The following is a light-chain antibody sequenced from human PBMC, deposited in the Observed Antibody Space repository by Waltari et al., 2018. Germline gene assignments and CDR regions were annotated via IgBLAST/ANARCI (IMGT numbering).Light chain of an antibody. Sequence: QSVLTQPPSASGTPGQRVTISCSGSSSNIGSNHVNWYQHLPGTAPKLLIYSNNQRPSGVPDRFSASKSGTSASLAISGLQSEDEADYYCAAWDDSLHGYVFGTGTKVTVL. V-gene: IGLV1-44*01. CDR2: SNN. J-gene: IGLJ1*01. CDR1: SSNIGSNH. CDR3: AAWDDSLHGYV.